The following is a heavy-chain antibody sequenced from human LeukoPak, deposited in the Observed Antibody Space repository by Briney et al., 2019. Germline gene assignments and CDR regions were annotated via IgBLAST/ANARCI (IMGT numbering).Heavy chain of an antibody. V-gene: IGHV3-23*01. Sequence: GGSLRLSCAASGFTLSSYAMSWVRQAPGKGLEWVSSISDSAGSTYYADSVKGRFTISRGNSKNTLYLQMKSLRAEDTAVYYCAKDGEYYYGSSGYYFDFWGQGTLVTVSS. D-gene: IGHD3-22*01. CDR2: ISDSAGST. CDR1: GFTLSSYA. J-gene: IGHJ4*02. CDR3: AKDGEYYYGSSGYYFDF.